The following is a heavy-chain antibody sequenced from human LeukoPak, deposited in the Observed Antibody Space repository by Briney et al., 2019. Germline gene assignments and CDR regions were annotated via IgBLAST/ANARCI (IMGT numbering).Heavy chain of an antibody. CDR3: VRDFAWGFDY. Sequence: GGSLRLSCVTSGFTFSTYSIHWVRQAPGKGLEWVAFIRYDGSNQYYADSVKGRFTISRDNSKNTVYLQMNSLRTEDTAFYYCVRDFAWGFDYWGQGTLVTVSS. V-gene: IGHV3-30*02. CDR1: GFTFSTYS. J-gene: IGHJ4*02. CDR2: IRYDGSNQ. D-gene: IGHD7-27*01.